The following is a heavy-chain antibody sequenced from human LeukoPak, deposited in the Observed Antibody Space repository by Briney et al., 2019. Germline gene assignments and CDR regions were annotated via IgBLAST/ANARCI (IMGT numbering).Heavy chain of an antibody. CDR1: GFIFNTYS. D-gene: IGHD1-26*01. CDR2: ISRDSSDI. CDR3: ATRRVSGSYSDY. J-gene: IGHJ4*02. Sequence: PGGSLRLSCAASGFIFNTYSMNWVRQAPGKGLEWVSYISRDSSDIYYADSVQGRFTISRDNAKNSLFLEMSSLRAEDTAVYYCATRRVSGSYSDYWGQGTLVTVSS. V-gene: IGHV3-21*01.